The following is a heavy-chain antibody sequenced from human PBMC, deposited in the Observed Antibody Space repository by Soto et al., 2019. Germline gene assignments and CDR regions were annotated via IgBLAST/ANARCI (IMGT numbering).Heavy chain of an antibody. CDR3: AYGATPDLFDY. Sequence: QITLKESGPTLVKPTQTLTLTCTFSGFSLSTSGVGVGWIRQPPGKALEWLALIYWDDDKRYSPSLKSSLTIPKDTSKNQVVLTMHNMDPVDTATYYCAYGATPDLFDYWGQGTLVTVSS. CDR2: IYWDDDK. J-gene: IGHJ4*02. CDR1: GFSLSTSGVG. D-gene: IGHD5-12*01. V-gene: IGHV2-5*02.